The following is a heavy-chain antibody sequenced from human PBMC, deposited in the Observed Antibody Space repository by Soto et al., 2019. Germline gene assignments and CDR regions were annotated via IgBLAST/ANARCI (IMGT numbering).Heavy chain of an antibody. V-gene: IGHV4-61*08. J-gene: IGHJ4*02. Sequence: PSETLSLTCAVSGGSISSGGYSRSWIRQPPGKGLEWIGYIYSTGRTNYNPSLMSRVTISLDTSRNQFSLKLSSVTAADTAVFYCAREYSNSPEAFDSWGQGTLVTVSS. CDR3: AREYSNSPEAFDS. CDR1: GGSISSGGYS. CDR2: IYSTGRT. D-gene: IGHD1-26*01.